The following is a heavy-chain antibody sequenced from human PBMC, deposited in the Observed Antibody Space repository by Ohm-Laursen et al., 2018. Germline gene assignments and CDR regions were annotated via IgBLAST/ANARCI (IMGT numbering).Heavy chain of an antibody. V-gene: IGHV3-21*01. J-gene: IGHJ2*01. D-gene: IGHD4-17*01. Sequence: SLRLSCTASGLTLKSYSMNWVRQAPGKGLEWASSISSGSRYIHYADSVQGRFTLSRDDAKNSLYLQMNSLRAEDTALYYCARTTQYGEFIPWYFDLWGRGTLVTVSS. CDR3: ARTTQYGEFIPWYFDL. CDR1: GLTLKSYS. CDR2: ISSGSRYI.